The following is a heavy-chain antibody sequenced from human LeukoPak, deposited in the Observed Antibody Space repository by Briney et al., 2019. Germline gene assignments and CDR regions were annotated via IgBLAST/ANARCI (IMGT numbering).Heavy chain of an antibody. CDR3: ARSVDY. Sequence: GGSLRLSCTASGFTFSSYWMTWFRQAPGKGLEWVASLNQDGSQKHYVDFVKGRFTISRDGSKKSLYLQMDSLRVEDTAVYFCARSVDYWGQGILVTVSS. J-gene: IGHJ4*02. V-gene: IGHV3-7*01. CDR1: GFTFSSYW. CDR2: LNQDGSQK.